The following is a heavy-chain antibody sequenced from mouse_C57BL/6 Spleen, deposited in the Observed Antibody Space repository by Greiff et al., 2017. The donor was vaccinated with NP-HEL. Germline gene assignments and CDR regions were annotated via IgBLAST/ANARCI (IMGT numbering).Heavy chain of an antibody. D-gene: IGHD2-5*01. V-gene: IGHV1-80*01. CDR3: ARSGNYYSNPGSFFDY. CDR2: IYPGDGDT. J-gene: IGHJ2*01. Sequence: QVQLQQSGAELVKPGASVKISCKASGYAFSSYWVNWVKQRPGKGLEWIGQIYPGDGDTNYNGKLKGKATLTADKSSSTAYMQLSSLTSEYSAVYFCARSGNYYSNPGSFFDYWGQGTTLTVSS. CDR1: GYAFSSYW.